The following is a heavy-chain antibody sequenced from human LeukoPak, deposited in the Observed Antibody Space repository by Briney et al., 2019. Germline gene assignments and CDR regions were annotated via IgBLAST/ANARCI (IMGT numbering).Heavy chain of an antibody. V-gene: IGHV3-74*01. CDR3: AKQAAAGHYYYYYMDV. Sequence: PGGSLRLSCAASGFTFSSYWMHWVRQAPGKGLVWVSRINSDGSSTTYADSVKGRFTISRDNSKNTLYLQMNSLRAEDTAVYYCAKQAAAGHYYYYYMDVWGKGTTVTISS. J-gene: IGHJ6*03. D-gene: IGHD6-13*01. CDR2: INSDGSST. CDR1: GFTFSSYW.